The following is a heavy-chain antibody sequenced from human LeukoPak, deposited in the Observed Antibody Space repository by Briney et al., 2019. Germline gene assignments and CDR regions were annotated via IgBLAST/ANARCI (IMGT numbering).Heavy chain of an antibody. D-gene: IGHD6-19*01. V-gene: IGHV1-2*02. CDR1: EYSFTDYY. CDR3: ARAAVAGDFDY. J-gene: IGHJ4*02. Sequence: GASVKVSCKASEYSFTDYYVHWVRQAPGQGLEWMGWIIPNSGGTKYAQKFQGRVTMTRDTSISTAYMELSRLRSDDTAVYYCARAAVAGDFDYWGQGTLVTVSS. CDR2: IIPNSGGT.